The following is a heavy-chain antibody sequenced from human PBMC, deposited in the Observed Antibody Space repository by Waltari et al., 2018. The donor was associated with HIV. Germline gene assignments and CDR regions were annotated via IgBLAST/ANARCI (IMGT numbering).Heavy chain of an antibody. V-gene: IGHV1-2*05. D-gene: IGHD4-4*01. Sequence: QVQLVQSGAEVKKPGASVKVSCKASGYTFTGYYMHWVRQAPGQGLEWMGRSNPNSGGTNYAQQFQGRVTMTRDTSISTAYMELSRLRSDDTGVYYCAREGARMTTMMYYYYGMDVWGQGTTVTVSS. CDR1: GYTFTGYY. J-gene: IGHJ6*02. CDR2: SNPNSGGT. CDR3: AREGARMTTMMYYYYGMDV.